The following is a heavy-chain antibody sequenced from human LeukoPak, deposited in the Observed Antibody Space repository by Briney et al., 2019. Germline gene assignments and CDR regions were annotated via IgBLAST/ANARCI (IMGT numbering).Heavy chain of an antibody. V-gene: IGHV6-1*01. CDR3: AREGWAMEIAAAGNLDY. CDR1: GDSVSSNSAA. J-gene: IGHJ4*02. CDR2: TYYRSKWYN. Sequence: SQTLSLTCTLSGDSVSSNSAAWNWIRQSPSRGLEWLGRTYYRSKWYNDYAVSVKSRITINPDTSKNQFSLQLNSVTPEDTAVYYCAREGWAMEIAAAGNLDYWGQGTLVTVSS. D-gene: IGHD6-13*01.